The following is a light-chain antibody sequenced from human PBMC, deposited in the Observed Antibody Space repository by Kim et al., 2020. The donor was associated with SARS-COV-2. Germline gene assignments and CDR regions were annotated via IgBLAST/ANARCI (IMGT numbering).Light chain of an antibody. CDR2: DVS. CDR3: SSYTSSSTYV. Sequence: GQSITISCTGTSSDVGGYNYVSWYQQHPGKAPKLMIYDVSNRPSGVSDRFSGSKSGNTASLTISGLQAEDEADYYCSSYTSSSTYVFGTATKVTVL. CDR1: SSDVGGYNY. J-gene: IGLJ1*01. V-gene: IGLV2-14*03.